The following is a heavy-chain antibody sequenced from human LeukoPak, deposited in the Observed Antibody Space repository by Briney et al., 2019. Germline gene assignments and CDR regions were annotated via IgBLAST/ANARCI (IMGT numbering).Heavy chain of an antibody. V-gene: IGHV3-23*01. J-gene: IGHJ4*02. Sequence: GRSLRLSCADSGFTFSSYGMSWVRQGPGKGLEWVSAISGSGGSTYYADSVKGRFTISRDNSKNTLYLQMNSLRAEDTAVYYCAKATDFGELLYFDYWGQGTLVTVSS. CDR1: GFTFSSYG. D-gene: IGHD3-10*01. CDR2: ISGSGGST. CDR3: AKATDFGELLYFDY.